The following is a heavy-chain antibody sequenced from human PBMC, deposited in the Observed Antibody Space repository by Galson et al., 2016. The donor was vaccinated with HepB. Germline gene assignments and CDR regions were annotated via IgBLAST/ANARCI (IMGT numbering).Heavy chain of an antibody. Sequence: SLRLSCAASGFTFSDFGMHWVRQAPGKGLEWVALIWYDGSNKHYADSVKGRFTISRDNSKNTLYLQMNSLRAEDTAVYYCAKSVGIQLWLDHAFDIWGQGTMVTVSS. CDR2: IWYDGSNK. CDR1: GFTFSDFG. J-gene: IGHJ3*02. CDR3: AKSVGIQLWLDHAFDI. D-gene: IGHD5-18*01. V-gene: IGHV3-30*02.